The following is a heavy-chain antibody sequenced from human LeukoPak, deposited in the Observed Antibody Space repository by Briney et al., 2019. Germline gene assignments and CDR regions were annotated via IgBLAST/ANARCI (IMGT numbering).Heavy chain of an antibody. V-gene: IGHV3-23*01. Sequence: GGSLRLSCAASGFTFSSYAMSWVRQAPGKGLEWVSAISVSGGSTYYADSVKGRFTISRDNSKNTLYLQMNSLRAEDTAVYYCAKEVWDSSSWYYFDYWGQGTLVTVSS. CDR3: AKEVWDSSSWYYFDY. D-gene: IGHD6-13*01. CDR2: ISVSGGST. CDR1: GFTFSSYA. J-gene: IGHJ4*02.